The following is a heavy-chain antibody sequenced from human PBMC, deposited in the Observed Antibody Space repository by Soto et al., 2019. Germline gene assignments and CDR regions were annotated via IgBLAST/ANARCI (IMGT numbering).Heavy chain of an antibody. CDR2: IYWDDDK. D-gene: IGHD2-15*01. CDR1: GFSLSTHGVG. Sequence: QITLKESGPPLVKPTQTLTLTCTFSGFSLSTHGVGVGWIRQPAGKALEWLALIYWDDDKRYSASLNSRLTITKDTSKNQVVLTMTNVDPVDTATYYCAHAMLYCTGGSCSTWFDSWGPGTLVTVSS. J-gene: IGHJ5*01. V-gene: IGHV2-5*02. CDR3: AHAMLYCTGGSCSTWFDS.